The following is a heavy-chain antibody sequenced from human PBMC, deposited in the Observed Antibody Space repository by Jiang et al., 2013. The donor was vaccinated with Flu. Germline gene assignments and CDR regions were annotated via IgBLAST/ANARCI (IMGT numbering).Heavy chain of an antibody. CDR3: ARGVDYGDYLDY. Sequence: KPTQTLTLTCTFSGFSLSTSGVGVGWIRQPPGKALEWLALIYWDDDKRYSPSLKSRLTITKDTSKNQVVLTMTNMDPVDTATYYCARGVDYGDYLDYWGQGTLVTVSS. J-gene: IGHJ4*02. CDR1: GFSLSTSGVG. V-gene: IGHV2-5*02. D-gene: IGHD4-17*01. CDR2: IYWDDDK.